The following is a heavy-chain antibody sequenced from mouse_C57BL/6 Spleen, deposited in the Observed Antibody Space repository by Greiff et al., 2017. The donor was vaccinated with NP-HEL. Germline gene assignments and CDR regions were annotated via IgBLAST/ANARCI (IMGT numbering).Heavy chain of an antibody. J-gene: IGHJ4*01. D-gene: IGHD1-1*01. V-gene: IGHV5-4*03. CDR1: GFTFSSYA. CDR2: ISDGGSYT. CDR3: ARRKQFSTTVVAMDYFAMDY. Sequence: EVMLVESGGGLVKPGGSLKLSCAASGFTFSSYAMSWVRQTPEKRLEWVATISDGGSYTYYPDNVKDQFTISRDNAQNNLYLQMSHLKSEDTAMYYCARRKQFSTTVVAMDYFAMDYWCQGPSVTVAA.